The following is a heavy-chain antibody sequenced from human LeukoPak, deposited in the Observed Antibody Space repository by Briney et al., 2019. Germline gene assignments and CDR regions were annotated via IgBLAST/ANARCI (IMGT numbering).Heavy chain of an antibody. CDR3: ARDGNTAGFYYFDY. Sequence: PSETLSLTCTVSGGSISSYYWGWIRQPPGKGLEWIGSIYYSGSTYYNPSLKSRVTISVDTSKNQFSLKLSSVTAADTAVYYCARDGNTAGFYYFDYWGQGTLVTVSS. CDR1: GGSISSYY. D-gene: IGHD5-18*01. V-gene: IGHV4-39*07. J-gene: IGHJ4*02. CDR2: IYYSGST.